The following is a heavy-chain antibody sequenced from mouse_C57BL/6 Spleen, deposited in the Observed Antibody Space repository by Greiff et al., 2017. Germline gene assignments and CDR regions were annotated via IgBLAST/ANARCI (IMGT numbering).Heavy chain of an antibody. CDR3: ARRGYNYYGSSHWYFDV. CDR1: GYAFSSYW. J-gene: IGHJ1*03. V-gene: IGHV1-80*01. D-gene: IGHD1-1*01. Sequence: VQLQQSGAELVKPGASVKISCKASGYAFSSYWMNWVKQRPGKGLEWIGQIYPGDGDTNYNGKFKGKATLTADKSSSTAYMQLSSLTSEDSAVYFCARRGYNYYGSSHWYFDVWGTGTTVTVSS. CDR2: IYPGDGDT.